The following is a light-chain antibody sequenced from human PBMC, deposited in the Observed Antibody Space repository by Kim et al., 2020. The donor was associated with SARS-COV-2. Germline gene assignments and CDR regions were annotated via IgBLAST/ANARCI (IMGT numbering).Light chain of an antibody. J-gene: IGKJ4*01. CDR3: QQYNNWPLT. CDR2: GAS. V-gene: IGKV3-15*01. Sequence: VCPGERATLSCRASQSVSSNVAWYQQNPGQAPRLRIYGASTGATGIPARFSGSGSGTEFTLTISSLQSEDLAVYYCQQYNNWPLTFGGGTKVDIK. CDR1: QSVSSN.